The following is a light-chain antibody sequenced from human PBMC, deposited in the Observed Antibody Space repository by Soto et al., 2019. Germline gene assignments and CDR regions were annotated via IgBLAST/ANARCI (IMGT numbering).Light chain of an antibody. J-gene: IGKJ4*01. CDR2: ALS. V-gene: IGKV1-39*01. CDR1: QPISTS. Sequence: DIQVTQSPSSLSASIGDRVIITCRASQPISTSLHWFHQKPGKAPKLLIYALSNLQRGVPSRFSGSGTGTDFTLIISSLQPEDVGNYFCQQSYSTPLTFGGGTKVQI. CDR3: QQSYSTPLT.